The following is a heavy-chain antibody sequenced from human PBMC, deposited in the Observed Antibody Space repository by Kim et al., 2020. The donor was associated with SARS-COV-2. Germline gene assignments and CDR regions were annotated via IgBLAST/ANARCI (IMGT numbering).Heavy chain of an antibody. CDR3: ARAGAGSGYYSPSAAAYLGY. J-gene: IGHJ4*02. Sequence: RFTISRDNSKNTLYLQMNSLRAEDTAVYYCARAGAGSGYYSPSAAAYLGYWGQGTLVTVSS. D-gene: IGHD3-22*01. V-gene: IGHV3-30*07.